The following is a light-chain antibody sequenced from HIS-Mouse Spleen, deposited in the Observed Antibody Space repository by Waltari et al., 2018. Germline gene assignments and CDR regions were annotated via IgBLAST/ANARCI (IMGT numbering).Light chain of an antibody. V-gene: IGLV2-8*01. Sequence: QSALTQPPSASGSPGQSVTIPFTGTSSDVGGYNYGSWYQQHPGKAPKLVIYEASKRPSGVPDRFSGSKSGNTASLTVSGLQAEDEADYYCSSYAGSNNVVFGGGTKLTVL. J-gene: IGLJ2*01. CDR3: SSYAGSNNVV. CDR2: EAS. CDR1: SSDVGGYNY.